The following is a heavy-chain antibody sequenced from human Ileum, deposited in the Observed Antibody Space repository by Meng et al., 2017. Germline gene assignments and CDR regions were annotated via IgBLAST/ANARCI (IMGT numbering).Heavy chain of an antibody. CDR1: GDSFTDYY. Sequence: QLQLMQWGAGMLKHSKTLSRTCNVYGDSFTDYYWNWIRQPPGEGLEWIGEIHYSGSTNYNPSLESRVTILEDTSQKQFSLRLSSVTAADTAVYYCARRIRGGSYLGWGQGTLVTVSS. CDR2: IHYSGST. CDR3: ARRIRGGSYLG. D-gene: IGHD1-26*01. J-gene: IGHJ4*02. V-gene: IGHV4-34*01.